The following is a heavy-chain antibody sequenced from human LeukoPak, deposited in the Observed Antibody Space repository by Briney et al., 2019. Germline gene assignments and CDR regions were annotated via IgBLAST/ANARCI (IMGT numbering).Heavy chain of an antibody. V-gene: IGHV3-23*01. J-gene: IGHJ6*02. CDR1: GFTFSTYA. Sequence: GGSLRLSCAASGFTFSTYAMSWVRQAPGQGLEWGSTIRNSGAVTYYLDSVRGRFTISRDNSKNTLYLQMYSLRAEDTAVYYCAKSRHGATYGPGLDVWGQGTTVTVSS. CDR3: AKSRHGATYGPGLDV. CDR2: IRNSGAVT. D-gene: IGHD1-26*01.